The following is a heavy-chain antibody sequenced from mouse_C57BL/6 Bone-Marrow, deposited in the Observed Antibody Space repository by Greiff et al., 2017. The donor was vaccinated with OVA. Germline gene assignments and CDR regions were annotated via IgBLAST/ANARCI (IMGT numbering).Heavy chain of an antibody. Sequence: QVQLQQPGAALVKPWASVKLSCTASGYTFTSYWMHWVKQRPGRGLEWIGRIDPNSGGTKYNEKFKSKATLTVDKPSSTAYIQLSSLTSEDTAVYYCAGSNYGYDGVDYWGRGTTLTVCS. CDR3: AGSNYGYDGVDY. J-gene: IGHJ2*01. CDR1: GYTFTSYW. V-gene: IGHV1-72*01. D-gene: IGHD2-2*01. CDR2: IDPNSGGT.